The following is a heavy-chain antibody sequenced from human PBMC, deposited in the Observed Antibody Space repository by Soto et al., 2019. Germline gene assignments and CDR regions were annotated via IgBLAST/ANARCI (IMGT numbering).Heavy chain of an antibody. D-gene: IGHD2-15*01. CDR3: ASHFTGVLVLGASPPGGDNYGWDV. V-gene: IGHV1-69*02. Sequence: QVQLVQSGAEVKKPGSSVKVSCKASGGTFSRYTFTWVRQAPGQGLEWMGRIIPILDIPNYAQNFQGRVTITADKSTSRAYMELISLTSEDTAVYYCASHFTGVLVLGASPPGGDNYGWDVWGQGTTVTVSS. CDR2: IIPILDIP. J-gene: IGHJ6*02. CDR1: GGTFSRYT.